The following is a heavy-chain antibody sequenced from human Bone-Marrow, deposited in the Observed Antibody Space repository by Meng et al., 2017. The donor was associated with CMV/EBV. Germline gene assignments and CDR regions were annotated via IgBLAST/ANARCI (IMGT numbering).Heavy chain of an antibody. D-gene: IGHD6-6*01. CDR3: AKGEGIAARRSYYFDY. CDR2: ISGSGGST. J-gene: IGHJ4*02. V-gene: IGHV3-23*01. Sequence: GESLKISCAASGFTFSSYAMSWVRQAPGKGLEWVSAISGSGGSTYYADSVKGRFTISRDNSKNTLYLQMNSLRAEDTAVYYCAKGEGIAARRSYYFDYWGQGNLVTVSS. CDR1: GFTFSSYA.